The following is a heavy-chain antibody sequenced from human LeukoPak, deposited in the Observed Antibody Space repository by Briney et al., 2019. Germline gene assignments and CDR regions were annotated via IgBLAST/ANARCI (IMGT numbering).Heavy chain of an antibody. Sequence: ASVKVSCKASGYSFTSYFIHWVRQAPGQGLEWMGIINPSGGSTSYPQKFQGRLTMTRDASTSTVYMELSSLRSDDTAVYYCAREGVVIGVDYWGQGTLVTVSS. D-gene: IGHD3-22*01. J-gene: IGHJ4*02. CDR3: AREGVVIGVDY. CDR2: INPSGGST. CDR1: GYSFTSYF. V-gene: IGHV1-46*01.